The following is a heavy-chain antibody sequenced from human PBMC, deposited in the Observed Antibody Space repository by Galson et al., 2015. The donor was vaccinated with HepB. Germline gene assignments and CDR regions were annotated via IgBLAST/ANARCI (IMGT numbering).Heavy chain of an antibody. Sequence: QSGAEVKKPGESLRISCKGSGYSFTSYWISWVRQMPGKGLEWMGRIDPSDSYTNYSPSFQGHVTISADKSISTAYLQWSGLKASDTAMYYCATPSYSSGWYPAFDIWGQGTMVTVSS. CDR1: GYSFTSYW. J-gene: IGHJ3*02. V-gene: IGHV5-10-1*01. CDR2: IDPSDSYT. D-gene: IGHD6-19*01. CDR3: ATPSYSSGWYPAFDI.